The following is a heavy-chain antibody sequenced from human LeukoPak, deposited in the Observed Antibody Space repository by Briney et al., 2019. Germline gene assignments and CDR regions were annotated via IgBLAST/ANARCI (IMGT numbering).Heavy chain of an antibody. V-gene: IGHV1-8*03. Sequence: ASVKVSCKASGYTFTSYDINWVRQATGQGLEWMGWMNPNSGNTGYAQKFRGRVTITRNTSTSTAYMELRSLRSEDTAVYYCARGNCSSTSCYRLSEYYFDYWGQGTLVTVSS. CDR1: GYTFTSYD. J-gene: IGHJ4*02. CDR2: MNPNSGNT. CDR3: ARGNCSSTSCYRLSEYYFDY. D-gene: IGHD2-2*02.